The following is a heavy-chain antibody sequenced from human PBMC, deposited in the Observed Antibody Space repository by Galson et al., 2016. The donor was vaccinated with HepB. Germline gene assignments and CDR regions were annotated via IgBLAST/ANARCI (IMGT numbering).Heavy chain of an antibody. Sequence: QSGAEVKTPGESLKISCKASGYPFPSYWIGWVRQMPGKGLEWMAIVYPADSNSRYSPSFQDQVTVSVDRSINTAYLQWSSLKASDTAMYYCARQDPYDLGFLDYWGLGTLVSVSS. CDR2: VYPADSNS. J-gene: IGHJ4*02. CDR3: ARQDPYDLGFLDY. V-gene: IGHV5-51*01. D-gene: IGHD5-12*01. CDR1: GYPFPSYW.